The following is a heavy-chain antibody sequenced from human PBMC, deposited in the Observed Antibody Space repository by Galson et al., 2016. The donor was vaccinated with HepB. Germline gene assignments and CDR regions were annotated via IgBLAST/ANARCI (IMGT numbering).Heavy chain of an antibody. Sequence: QSGAEVKKPGESLKISCKGSGFSFTNYWIGWVRQMPGKGLEWMGIIYPDDSDTRYSPSFQGQVTISADKSISTAYLQWSSLKASDTAMYYCATLYWKADDYNGMDVWGQGTTVTVSS. CDR1: GFSFTNYW. V-gene: IGHV5-51*03. CDR2: IYPDDSDT. D-gene: IGHD2-8*02. CDR3: ATLYWKADDYNGMDV. J-gene: IGHJ6*02.